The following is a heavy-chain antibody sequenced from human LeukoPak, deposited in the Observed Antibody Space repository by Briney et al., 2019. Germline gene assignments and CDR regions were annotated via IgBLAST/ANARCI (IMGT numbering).Heavy chain of an antibody. CDR1: GFSFSSYG. D-gene: IGHD3-10*01. V-gene: IGHV3-23*01. J-gene: IGHJ4*02. CDR2: ISGCGGGT. CDR3: ARKSASGNYPLDY. Sequence: QPGGSLRLSCAASGFSFSSYGMSWVRQAPGKGLEWVSTISGCGGGTYYADSVKGRFTISRDNAKNTVFLQMSSLRAEDTALYYCARKSASGNYPLDYWGQGTLVTVSS.